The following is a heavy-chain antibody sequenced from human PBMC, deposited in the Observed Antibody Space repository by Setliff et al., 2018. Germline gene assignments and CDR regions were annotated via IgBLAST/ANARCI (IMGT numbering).Heavy chain of an antibody. V-gene: IGHV1-69*05. CDR2: TIPMFRTT. J-gene: IGHJ5*02. D-gene: IGHD1-1*01. Sequence: SVKVSCKASGGTFSNYGISWVRQAPGQGLEWMGGTIPMFRTTNYARKFQGRVTIITDESTSTAYMQLSSLGSDDTAVYYCARDVWGAGTGWFDPWGLGILVTVSS. CDR1: GGTFSNYG. CDR3: ARDVWGAGTGWFDP.